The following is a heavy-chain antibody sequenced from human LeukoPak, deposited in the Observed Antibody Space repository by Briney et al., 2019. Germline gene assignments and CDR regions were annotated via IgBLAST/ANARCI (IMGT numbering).Heavy chain of an antibody. J-gene: IGHJ6*03. CDR1: GYTFTSYG. Sequence: ASVKVSCKAYGYTFTSYGISWVRQAPGQGLEWMGWISAYNGNTNYAQKLQGRVTMTTDTSTSTAYMELRSLRSDDTAVYYCARQGSRAKYYDFWSGYLPTPYYYYMDVWGKGTTVTVSS. V-gene: IGHV1-18*01. CDR2: ISAYNGNT. CDR3: ARQGSRAKYYDFWSGYLPTPYYYYMDV. D-gene: IGHD3-3*01.